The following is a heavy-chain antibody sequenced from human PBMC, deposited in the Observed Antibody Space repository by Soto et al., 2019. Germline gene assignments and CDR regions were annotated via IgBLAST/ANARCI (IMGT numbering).Heavy chain of an antibody. CDR2: IIPLFGAA. Sequence: QVQLVQSGAEVKKPGSSVKVSCKASGGTFSSYSINWVRQAPGQGLEWMGRIIPLFGAANYAQKFQGRITFTAAETTTTAYMEVSSLRSDDTAVYYCARGHTYAYWFDPWGQGTLVTVSS. CDR1: GGTFSSYS. D-gene: IGHD3-16*01. CDR3: ARGHTYAYWFDP. V-gene: IGHV1-69*15. J-gene: IGHJ5*02.